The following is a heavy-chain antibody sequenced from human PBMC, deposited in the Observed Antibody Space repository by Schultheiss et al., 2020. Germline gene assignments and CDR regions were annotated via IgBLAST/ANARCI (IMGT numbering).Heavy chain of an antibody. CDR3: ASQIAAAVDY. CDR1: GGSFSGYY. D-gene: IGHD6-13*01. CDR2: IYYTGST. J-gene: IGHJ4*02. Sequence: SQTLSLTCAVYGGSFSGYYWSWIRQPPGKGLEWVGTIYYTGSTNYNPSLKSRVTISVDTSKNQFSLKLSSVTAADTAVYYCASQIAAAVDYWGQGTLVTVSS. V-gene: IGHV4-34*01.